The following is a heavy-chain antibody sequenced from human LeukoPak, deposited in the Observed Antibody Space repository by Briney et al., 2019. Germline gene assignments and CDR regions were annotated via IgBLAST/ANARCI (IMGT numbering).Heavy chain of an antibody. CDR1: VGTFSSYA. CDR3: ARRVGVYQYFDY. Sequence: SVKVSCKASVGTFSSYAICWVRQAPGQGLEWMGRIIPILGIANYAQKFQGRVTITADKSTSTAYMELSSLRSEDTAVYYCARRVGVYQYFDYWGQGTLVTVSS. CDR2: IIPILGIA. V-gene: IGHV1-69*04. J-gene: IGHJ4*02. D-gene: IGHD5/OR15-5a*01.